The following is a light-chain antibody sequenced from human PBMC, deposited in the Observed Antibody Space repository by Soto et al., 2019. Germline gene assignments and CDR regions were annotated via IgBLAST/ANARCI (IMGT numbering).Light chain of an antibody. CDR1: QNVLYSSNNKNL. CDR3: QQDYSPPRYP. CDR2: WAS. V-gene: IGKV4-1*01. Sequence: DIVMTQSPEYLAVSLGERATINCKSSQNVLYSSNNKNLIAWYQQKPGQPPKLLIYWASTRESGVPVRLSGSGSGRDFTLTISSLQAEDVAVYYCQQDYSPPRYPFGQGTRLEIK. J-gene: IGKJ2*01.